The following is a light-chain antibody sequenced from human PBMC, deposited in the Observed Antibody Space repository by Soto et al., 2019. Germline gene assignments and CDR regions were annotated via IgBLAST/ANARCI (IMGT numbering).Light chain of an antibody. CDR1: QGISSY. CDR2: AAS. CDR3: QQYYSYPRT. Sequence: ALRMTQSPSSLSASTGDRVTITCRASQGISSYLAWYQQKPGKAPKLLIYAASTLQSGVPSRFRGSGSGTDFTLTISCLQSEDFATYYCQQYYSYPRTFGQGTKVEIK. J-gene: IGKJ1*01. V-gene: IGKV1-8*01.